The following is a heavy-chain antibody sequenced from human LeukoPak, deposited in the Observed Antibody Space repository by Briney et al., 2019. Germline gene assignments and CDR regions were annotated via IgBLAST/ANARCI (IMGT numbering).Heavy chain of an antibody. D-gene: IGHD2-15*01. J-gene: IGHJ4*02. CDR3: AKVVDNLDY. CDR1: GFTFSNYG. CDR2: IRYDGSDK. V-gene: IGHV3-30*02. Sequence: GGSLRLSCAASGFTFSNYGMHWVRQAPGKGLEWVAFIRYDGSDKYYADSVKGRFTTSRDNSKNMLYLQMNSLRAEDTAVYYCAKVVDNLDYWGQGTLVTVSS.